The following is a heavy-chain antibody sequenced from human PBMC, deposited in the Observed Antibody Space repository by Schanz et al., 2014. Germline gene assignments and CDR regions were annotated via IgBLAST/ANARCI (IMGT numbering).Heavy chain of an antibody. CDR2: IGGDASRT. D-gene: IGHD3-10*01. J-gene: IGHJ5*02. Sequence: EVHLVESGGGLVQPGGSLRLSCAASGFNFITFAMSWVRQAPGKGPEWVSAIGGDASRTYYADSVKGRFTISRDNSKSTWYLQINSLRADDTAVYYCARAPPLVRGIAGWFGPWGQGSLVTVSS. CDR3: ARAPPLVRGIAGWFGP. CDR1: GFNFITFA. V-gene: IGHV3-23*04.